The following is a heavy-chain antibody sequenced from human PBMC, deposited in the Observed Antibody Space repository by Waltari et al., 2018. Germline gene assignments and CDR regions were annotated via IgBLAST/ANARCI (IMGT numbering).Heavy chain of an antibody. V-gene: IGHV4-4*07. Sequence: QVQLQESGPGLVKPSETLSLTCTVSSGSISTYYWSWIRQPAGKGLEWIGRVSMSGSTNSNPSLKSRVTMSVDTSKNQFSLKLNSVSAADTAVYYCAREWSGSWFFDYWGQGTLVTVSS. D-gene: IGHD2-15*01. CDR2: VSMSGST. J-gene: IGHJ4*02. CDR3: AREWSGSWFFDY. CDR1: SGSISTYY.